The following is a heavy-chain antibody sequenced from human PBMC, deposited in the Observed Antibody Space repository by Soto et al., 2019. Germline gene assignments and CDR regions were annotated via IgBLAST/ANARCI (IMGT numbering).Heavy chain of an antibody. CDR1: GFIFSSYS. CDR3: ARGRGGGLKAFDI. CDR2: ISSSSSYI. J-gene: IGHJ3*02. D-gene: IGHD3-10*01. V-gene: IGHV3-21*01. Sequence: SGGSLRVSCAASGFIFSSYSMNWGRQAPGKGLEWVSSISSSSSYIYYADSVKGRFTISRDNAKNSLHLQMNSLRAEDTAVYYCARGRGGGLKAFDIWGQGTMVTVSS.